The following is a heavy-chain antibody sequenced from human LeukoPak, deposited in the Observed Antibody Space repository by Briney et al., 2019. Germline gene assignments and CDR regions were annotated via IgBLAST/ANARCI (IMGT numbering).Heavy chain of an antibody. CDR3: ARGVMDV. CDR2: INHSGST. Sequence: PSQTLSLTCTVSGGSISSGDYYWSWIRQPPGKGLEWIGEINHSGSTNYNPSLKSRVTISVDTSKNQFSLKLSSVTAADTAVYYCARGVMDVWGKGTTVTVSS. CDR1: GGSISSGDYY. V-gene: IGHV4-30-4*08. J-gene: IGHJ6*03.